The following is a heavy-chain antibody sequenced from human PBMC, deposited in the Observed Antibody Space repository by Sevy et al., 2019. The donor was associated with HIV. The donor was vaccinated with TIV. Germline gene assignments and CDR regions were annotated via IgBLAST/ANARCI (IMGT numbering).Heavy chain of an antibody. CDR3: VREGCTKPHDF. Sequence: GGSLRLSCAASGFTFSRYTMTWVRQAPGKGLEWVSTFCFGDGSMNYADSANGRFTISRDNSKDTLYLQMNNLRAEDTAMYYCVREGCTKPHDFWGQGTLVTVSS. J-gene: IGHJ4*02. D-gene: IGHD2-8*01. V-gene: IGHV3-23*01. CDR1: GFTFSRYT. CDR2: FCFGDGSM.